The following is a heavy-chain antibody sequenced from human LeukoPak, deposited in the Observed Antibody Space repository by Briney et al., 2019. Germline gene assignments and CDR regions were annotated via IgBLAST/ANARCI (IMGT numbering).Heavy chain of an antibody. D-gene: IGHD2-2*02. CDR2: ISGSGGST. Sequence: GGSLRLSCAASGFTVSSYAMSWVRQAPGKGLEWVSAISGSGGSTYYADSVKGRFTISRDNSKNTLYLQMNSLRAEDTAVYYCAKDLYCSSTSCYNYWGQGTLVTVSS. CDR3: AKDLYCSSTSCYNY. V-gene: IGHV3-23*01. J-gene: IGHJ4*02. CDR1: GFTVSSYA.